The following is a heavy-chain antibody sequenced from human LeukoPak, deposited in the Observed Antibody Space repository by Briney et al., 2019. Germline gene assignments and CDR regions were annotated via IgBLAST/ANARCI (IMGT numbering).Heavy chain of an antibody. Sequence: PGGSLRLSCAGSGFTFSDYSMNWVRQAPGKGLEWVSYISSGSSTIDNADSVKGRFTISRDNAKNSRYLQMNSLRAEDTAVYYCARVYRNEEGFWTPKNYMDVWGKGTTVTVSS. V-gene: IGHV3-48*01. CDR3: ARVYRNEEGFWTPKNYMDV. CDR1: GFTFSDYS. D-gene: IGHD3/OR15-3a*01. J-gene: IGHJ6*03. CDR2: ISSGSSTI.